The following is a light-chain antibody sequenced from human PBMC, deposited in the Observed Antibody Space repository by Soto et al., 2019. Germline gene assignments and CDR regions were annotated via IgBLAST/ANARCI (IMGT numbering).Light chain of an antibody. Sequence: VMTQSPATLSVSPGERATLSCRASQSISSNLAWYQQKPGQAPRLLIYGASTRASGISARFSGSGSGTDFTLTISSLQSEDFAVYYGQQYDNWPPWTFGQGTKVEIK. V-gene: IGKV3-15*01. CDR3: QQYDNWPPWT. CDR1: QSISSN. CDR2: GAS. J-gene: IGKJ1*01.